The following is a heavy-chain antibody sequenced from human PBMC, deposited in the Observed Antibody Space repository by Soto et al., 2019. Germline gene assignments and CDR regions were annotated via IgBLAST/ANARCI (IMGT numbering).Heavy chain of an antibody. CDR1: GGSFSGYY. Sequence: KPSETLSLTCAVYGGSFSGYYWSWIRQPPGRGLEWIGESNHSGSTNYNPSLKSRVTISVDTSKNQFSLKLSSVTAADTAVYYCATQPRYDSSGYFYYWGQGAQVTVSS. CDR2: SNHSGST. D-gene: IGHD3-22*01. J-gene: IGHJ4*02. CDR3: ATQPRYDSSGYFYY. V-gene: IGHV4-34*01.